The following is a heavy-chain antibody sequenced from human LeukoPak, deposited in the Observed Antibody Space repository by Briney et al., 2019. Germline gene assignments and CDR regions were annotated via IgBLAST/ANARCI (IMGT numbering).Heavy chain of an antibody. J-gene: IGHJ4*02. CDR2: ISYDVITK. CDR1: GFTFSSYA. D-gene: IGHD4/OR15-4a*01. V-gene: IGHV3-30-3*01. Sequence: GGSLRLSCAASGFTFSSYAMSWVRQAPGKGLEWVAVISYDVITKYYADSVKGRFTLSRDNSKNILFLQMDSLRAEDTAVYFCAREDYGASGSSLGNLDYWGQGTLVAVSS. CDR3: AREDYGASGSSLGNLDY.